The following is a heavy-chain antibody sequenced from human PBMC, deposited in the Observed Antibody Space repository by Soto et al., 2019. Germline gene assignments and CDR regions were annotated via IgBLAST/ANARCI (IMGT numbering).Heavy chain of an antibody. CDR2: INPNSGGT. CDR3: ARGEAVGGIFDY. J-gene: IGHJ4*02. D-gene: IGHD6-19*01. Sequence: ASVKLSCKACRDSCTCYSMCWLRQERGQGLEWMGWINPNSGGTNYAQKFQGWVTMTRDTSISTAYMEMSRLRSDDTAVYYCARGEAVGGIFDYWGQGTSVIVFS. V-gene: IGHV1-2*04. CDR1: RDSCTCYS.